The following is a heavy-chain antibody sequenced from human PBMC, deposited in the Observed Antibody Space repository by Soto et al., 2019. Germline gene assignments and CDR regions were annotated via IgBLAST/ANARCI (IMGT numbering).Heavy chain of an antibody. J-gene: IGHJ4*02. CDR2: IIPILGIA. CDR3: ARDPPGGSSSTVHVRYY. Sequence: QVQLVQSGAEVKKPGSSVKVSCKASGCTFSSYTISWVRQAPGQGLEWMGRIIPILGIANYAQKFQGRVTITADKSTRTAYMELSSLRSEDTAVYYCARDPPGGSSSTVHVRYYWGQGTLVTVSS. D-gene: IGHD6-6*01. CDR1: GCTFSSYT. V-gene: IGHV1-69*08.